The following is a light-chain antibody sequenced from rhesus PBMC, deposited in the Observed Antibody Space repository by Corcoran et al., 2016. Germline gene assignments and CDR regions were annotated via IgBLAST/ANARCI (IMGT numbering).Light chain of an antibody. J-gene: IGLJ6*01. CDR2: DVS. Sequence: QSAPTQPHSVSGSPGQAVTISCTGTSSDVGGYTYVTWYQQHPGKAPKLMIYDVSKRPSGVSDRVSGSKSGNTASLTISGLQAEDEADYYCCSYTTSSTLVFGSGTKLTVL. CDR1: SSDVGGYTY. CDR3: CSYTTSSTLV. V-gene: IGLV2S7*01.